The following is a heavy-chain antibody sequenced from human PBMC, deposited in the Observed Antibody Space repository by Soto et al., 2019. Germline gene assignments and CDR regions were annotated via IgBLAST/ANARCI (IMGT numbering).Heavy chain of an antibody. CDR3: ARGVVVVVAATRYYYYGMDV. Sequence: TLSLTCAVYGGSFSGYYWSWIRQPPGKGLEWIGEINHSGSTNYNPSLKSRVTISVDTSKNQFSLKLSSVTAADTAVYYCARGVVVVVAATRYYYYGMDVWGQGTTVTVSS. J-gene: IGHJ6*02. CDR2: INHSGST. D-gene: IGHD2-15*01. V-gene: IGHV4-34*01. CDR1: GGSFSGYY.